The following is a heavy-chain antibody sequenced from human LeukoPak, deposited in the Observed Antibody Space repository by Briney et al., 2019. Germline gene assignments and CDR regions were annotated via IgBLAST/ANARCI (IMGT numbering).Heavy chain of an antibody. Sequence: SETLSLTCTVSGGSISSYYWSWIRQPPGKGLEWIGYIYYSGSTNYNPSLKSRVTISVDTSKNQFSLKPSSVTAADTAVYYCARDLDYWGQGTLVTVSS. V-gene: IGHV4-59*01. J-gene: IGHJ4*02. CDR3: ARDLDY. CDR2: IYYSGST. CDR1: GGSISSYY.